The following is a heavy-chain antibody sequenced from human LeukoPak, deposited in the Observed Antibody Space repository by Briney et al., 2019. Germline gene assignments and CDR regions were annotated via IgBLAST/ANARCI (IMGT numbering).Heavy chain of an antibody. Sequence: ASVKVSCKASGFALTTYNIVWLRQAPGQGLEWVGWVTAFNENTHYSRKVQGRVTMTRDRSTDTAYMELRSLTYDDTAVYYCARAGYCGDGGCRGGSAFDVWGQGTMVTVSS. CDR1: GFALTTYN. CDR3: ARAGYCGDGGCRGGSAFDV. CDR2: VTAFNENT. J-gene: IGHJ3*01. D-gene: IGHD2-15*01. V-gene: IGHV1-18*01.